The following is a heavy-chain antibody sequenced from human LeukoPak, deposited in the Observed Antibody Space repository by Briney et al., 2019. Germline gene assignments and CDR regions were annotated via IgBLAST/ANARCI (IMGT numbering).Heavy chain of an antibody. D-gene: IGHD2-15*01. V-gene: IGHV1-8*01. CDR1: GYTFTCYD. CDR3: ARTSRGVGFMVDP. CDR2: MSPDSGDT. J-gene: IGHJ5*02. Sequence: ASMKVSCKASGYTFTCYDINWMRQASGQGLEWLGWMSPDSGDTGYAQNFQGRITMTSDTSISTAFMELSSLRSEDTAVYYCARTSRGVGFMVDPWGQGTLVTVSS.